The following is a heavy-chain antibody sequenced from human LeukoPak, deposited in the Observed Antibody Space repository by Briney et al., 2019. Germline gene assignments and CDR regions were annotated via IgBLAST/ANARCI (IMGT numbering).Heavy chain of an antibody. CDR3: VKDVGGSYAFDF. CDR2: INDNGGRT. Sequence: GGSLRLSCSASGFTFSRYAMHWVRQAPGKGLEYVSGINDNGGRTHYGDSVKGRFSISRDNSKNTLHLQMSTLRAEDTALYYCVKDVGGSYAFDFWGQGILVTVAS. D-gene: IGHD1-26*01. J-gene: IGHJ4*02. V-gene: IGHV3-64D*09. CDR1: GFTFSRYA.